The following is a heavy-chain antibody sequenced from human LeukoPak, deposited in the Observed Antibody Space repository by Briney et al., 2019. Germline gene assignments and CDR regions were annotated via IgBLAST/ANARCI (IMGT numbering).Heavy chain of an antibody. J-gene: IGHJ6*03. CDR2: IKRDGSEK. V-gene: IGHV3-7*01. CDR3: ARDILEPIYYYYYMDV. Sequence: GRSLRLSCAPSGFTFSSYWMSWVRQAPGEGLEWVANIKRDGSEKYYVDSVKGRFTISRDNAKNSLYLQINSLRAEDTAVYYWARDILEPIYYYYYMDVWGKGTTVTVSS. D-gene: IGHD1-1*01. CDR1: GFTFSSYW.